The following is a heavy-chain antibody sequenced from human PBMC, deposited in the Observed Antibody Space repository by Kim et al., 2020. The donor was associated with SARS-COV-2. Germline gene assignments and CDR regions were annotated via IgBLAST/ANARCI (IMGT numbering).Heavy chain of an antibody. J-gene: IGHJ4*02. CDR1: GGSISSSNYY. CDR2: IYYSGST. V-gene: IGHV4-39*01. D-gene: IGHD3-9*01. Sequence: SETLSLTCTVSGGSISSSNYYWVWIRQPPGKGLEWIGSIYYSGSTYYNPSLQNRVTISFDTSENQFSLKLSSVTAADTAVYSCARLNYDSLTAYYRNFDYWGQGTLVTVSS. CDR3: ARLNYDSLTAYYRNFDY.